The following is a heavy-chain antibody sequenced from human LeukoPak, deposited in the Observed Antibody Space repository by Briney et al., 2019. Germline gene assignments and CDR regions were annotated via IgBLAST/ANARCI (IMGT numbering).Heavy chain of an antibody. Sequence: GGSLRLSCAASGSTFSSYAMSWVRQAPGKGLEWVSAISGSGGSTYYADSVKGRFTISRDNSKNTLYLQMNSLRAEDTAVYYCAKDLRRGGSSREDYWGQGTLVTVSS. V-gene: IGHV3-23*01. J-gene: IGHJ4*02. D-gene: IGHD6-6*01. CDR1: GSTFSSYA. CDR2: ISGSGGST. CDR3: AKDLRRGGSSREDY.